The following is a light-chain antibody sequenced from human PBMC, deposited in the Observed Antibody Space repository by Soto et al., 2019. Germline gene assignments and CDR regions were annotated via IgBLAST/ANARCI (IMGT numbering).Light chain of an antibody. CDR1: QNIRKW. V-gene: IGKV1-5*03. CDR2: ETS. CDR3: HQYYSYPWT. J-gene: IGKJ1*01. Sequence: DIQMTQSPSTLSASIGDRFTLTCRASQNIRKWLAWYQQKPGKTPKLLIYETSTLESGVPSRVSGSGFGTEFTLTISSLQPDDSATYYCHQYYSYPWTFGQGTKVEI.